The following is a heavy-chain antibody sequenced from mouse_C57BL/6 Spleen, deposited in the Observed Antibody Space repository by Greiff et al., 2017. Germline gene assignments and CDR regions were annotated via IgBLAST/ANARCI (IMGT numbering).Heavy chain of an antibody. Sequence: QVQLKQPGAELVKPGASVKMSCKASGYTFTSYWITWVRQRPGQGLEWIGDIYPGSGSTNYNEKFKSKATLTVDTSSSTAYMQLSSLTSEDSAVYYCAKELTGSFAYWGQGTLVTVSA. V-gene: IGHV1-55*01. D-gene: IGHD4-1*01. J-gene: IGHJ3*01. CDR3: AKELTGSFAY. CDR1: GYTFTSYW. CDR2: IYPGSGST.